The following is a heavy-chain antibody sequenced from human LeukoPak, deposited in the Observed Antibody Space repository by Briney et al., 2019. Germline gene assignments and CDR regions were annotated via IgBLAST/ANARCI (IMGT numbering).Heavy chain of an antibody. J-gene: IGHJ4*02. Sequence: SETLSLTCAVSGASVSSSTYSWSCIRQPPGKGLEWIAYIYCSGSTTYNPSLKSRVTISLDTSKNQFSLKLSSVTAADTAVYYCASDYGSGSYRFDYWGQGTLVTVSS. V-gene: IGHV4-61*01. CDR2: IYCSGST. CDR3: ASDYGSGSYRFDY. D-gene: IGHD3-10*01. CDR1: GASVSSSTYS.